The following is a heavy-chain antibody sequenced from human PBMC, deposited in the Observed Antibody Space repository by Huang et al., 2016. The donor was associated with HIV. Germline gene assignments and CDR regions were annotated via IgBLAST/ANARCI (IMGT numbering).Heavy chain of an antibody. D-gene: IGHD1-7*01. CDR1: TFNFGAYW. V-gene: IGHV3-7*01. CDR3: ATKTAGMDI. CDR2: IKQDESEK. Sequence: VESGRRSVQPGGSIKLSCVGSTFNFGAYWMSWVRQPPGKGLEWVANIKQDESEKYYVDSVKGRFNISRDNARKVLFLEMDDLRVEDTAIYFCATKTAGMDIWGQGTTVTVSS. J-gene: IGHJ6*02.